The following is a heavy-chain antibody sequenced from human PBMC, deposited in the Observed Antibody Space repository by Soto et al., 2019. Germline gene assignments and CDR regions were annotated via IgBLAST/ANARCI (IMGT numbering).Heavy chain of an antibody. CDR2: INHSGST. CDR3: ARGVGYPLISFDY. V-gene: IGHV4-34*01. CDR1: GWSFSGYY. J-gene: IGHJ4*02. Sequence: SEALSLTCTVYGWSFSGYYWSWIRQPPGKGLEWIGEINHSGSTNYNPSLKSRVTISVDTSKNQFSLKLSSVTAADTAVYYCARGVGYPLISFDYWGQGTLVTVSS. D-gene: IGHD3-22*01.